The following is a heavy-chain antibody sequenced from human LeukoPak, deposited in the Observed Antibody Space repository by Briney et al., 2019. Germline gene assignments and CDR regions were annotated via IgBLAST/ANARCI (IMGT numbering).Heavy chain of an antibody. V-gene: IGHV3-43*02. D-gene: IGHD3-3*01. CDR1: GFTLDDYA. CDR3: EKGLHITIFGVAHPPDY. CDR2: ISGDGGST. J-gene: IGHJ4*02. Sequence: GGSLRLSCAASGFTLDDYAMHWVRQAPGKGLEWVSLISGDGGSTYYADSVKGRFTISRDNSKNSLYLQMNSLRTEDTALYYCEKGLHITIFGVAHPPDYWGQGTLVTVSS.